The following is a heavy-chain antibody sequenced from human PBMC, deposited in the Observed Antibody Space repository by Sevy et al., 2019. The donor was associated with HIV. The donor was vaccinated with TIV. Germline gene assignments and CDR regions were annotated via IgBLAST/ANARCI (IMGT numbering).Heavy chain of an antibody. CDR1: GFNFRNFW. Sequence: GGSLRLSCIASGFNFRNFWMSWVRQAPGKGLECVADIKQDGSGAYDVDSVKGGFIIYTENAKNSLYLQMNSLRDEDTAMDFCGRDKEVGASILDAWGQGTPVTVSS. D-gene: IGHD1-26*01. CDR3: GRDKEVGASILDA. CDR2: IKQDGSGA. J-gene: IGHJ5*02. V-gene: IGHV3-7*03.